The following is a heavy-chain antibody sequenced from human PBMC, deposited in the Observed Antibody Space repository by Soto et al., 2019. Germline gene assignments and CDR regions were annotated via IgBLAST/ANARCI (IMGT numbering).Heavy chain of an antibody. J-gene: IGHJ6*03. CDR2: ISGSGGST. CDR3: ANSFASGFFGRSSSSRYYYYYMDV. Sequence: GESLKISCAASGFTFSSYAMSWVRQAPGKGLEWVSAISGSGGSTYYADSVKGRFTISRDNSKNTLYLQMNSLRAEDTAVYYCANSFASGFFGRSSSSRYYYYYMDVWGKGTTVTVSS. CDR1: GFTFSSYA. D-gene: IGHD6-6*01. V-gene: IGHV3-23*01.